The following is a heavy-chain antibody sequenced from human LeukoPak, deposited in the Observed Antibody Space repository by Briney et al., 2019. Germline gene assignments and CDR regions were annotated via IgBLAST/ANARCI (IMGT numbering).Heavy chain of an antibody. CDR3: ASQPSGSGSYRDY. CDR2: ISGSVGST. J-gene: IGHJ4*02. Sequence: GGSLRLSCAASGFTFSSYAMSGGRQAPGKGLEWGSAISGSVGSTYYADSVKGRFTISNDNPQSTRYLQMNGLRAEDTAVYYCASQPSGSGSYRDYWGQGTLVTVSS. V-gene: IGHV3-23*01. D-gene: IGHD3-10*01. CDR1: GFTFSSYA.